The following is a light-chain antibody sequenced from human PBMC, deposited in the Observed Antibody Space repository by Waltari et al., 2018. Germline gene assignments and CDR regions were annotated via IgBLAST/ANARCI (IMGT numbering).Light chain of an antibody. Sequence: IVLTQSPAILSFSPGERATLSCRTSQSVGTYLAWYQQRPGQSPRLLIYDASYRATGIPARFSGSGSETDFTLTISSLQPEDFAVYYCQQRRNWPLTFGGGTRVEI. CDR1: QSVGTY. J-gene: IGKJ4*01. CDR2: DAS. V-gene: IGKV3-11*01. CDR3: QQRRNWPLT.